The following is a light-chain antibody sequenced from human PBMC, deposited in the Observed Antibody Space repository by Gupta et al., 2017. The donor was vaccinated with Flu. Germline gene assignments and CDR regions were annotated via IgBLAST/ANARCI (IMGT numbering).Light chain of an antibody. CDR2: KTT. Sequence: QTAVTHESSLTVSPGGTVTLTCTSTTGAVTSASYPTWFQQKPGQPPRALIYKTTNKPSWTPARCSGSLLGDKAALTPSDVRPDDEAKYYCLLYSGGTEWVFGGGTKVTVL. CDR1: TGAVTSASY. J-gene: IGLJ2*01. CDR3: LLYSGGTEWV. V-gene: IGLV7-43*01.